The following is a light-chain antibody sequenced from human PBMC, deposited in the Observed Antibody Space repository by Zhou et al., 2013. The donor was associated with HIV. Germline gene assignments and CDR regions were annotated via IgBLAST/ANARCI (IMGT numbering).Light chain of an antibody. CDR2: DAS. CDR1: QSISSY. Sequence: EIVLTQSPATLSLSPGERATLSCRASQSISSYLAWYQQKPGQAPRLLIYDASNRATDIPARFSGSGSGTDFTLTISSLEPEDFAVYYCQQYNDWPYTFGQGTKLEIK. J-gene: IGKJ2*01. CDR3: QQYNDWPYT. V-gene: IGKV3-11*01.